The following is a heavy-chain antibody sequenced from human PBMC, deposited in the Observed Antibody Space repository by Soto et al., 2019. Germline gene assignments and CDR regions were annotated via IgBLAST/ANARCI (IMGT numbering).Heavy chain of an antibody. Sequence: ASVKVSCKVSVYTLTELSMHWVRQAPGKGLEWMGGFDPEDGETIYAQKFQGRVTMTEDTSTDTAYMELSSLRSEDTAVYYCARSIAVAGRGINWFDPWGQGTLVTVSS. CDR1: VYTLTELS. CDR2: FDPEDGET. CDR3: ARSIAVAGRGINWFDP. V-gene: IGHV1-24*01. D-gene: IGHD6-19*01. J-gene: IGHJ5*02.